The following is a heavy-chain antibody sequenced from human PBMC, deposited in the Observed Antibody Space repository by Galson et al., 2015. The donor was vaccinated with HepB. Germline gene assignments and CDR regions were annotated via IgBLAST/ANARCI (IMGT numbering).Heavy chain of an antibody. CDR3: AKLNYYDSSGYLDY. D-gene: IGHD3-22*01. V-gene: IGHV3-23*01. CDR1: GFTFRNYA. J-gene: IGHJ4*02. CDR2: ISGSGGNT. Sequence: SLRLSCAAPGFTFRNYAMNWVRQAPGKGLEWVSGISGSGGNTYYADSVKGRFTISRDNSRDTLFLQMDSLRAEDTALYYCAKLNYYDSSGYLDYWGQGTLVTVSS.